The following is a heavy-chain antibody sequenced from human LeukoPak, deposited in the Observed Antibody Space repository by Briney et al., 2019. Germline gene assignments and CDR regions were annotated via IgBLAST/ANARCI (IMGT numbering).Heavy chain of an antibody. D-gene: IGHD1-14*01. CDR3: AKGAGFAEPLPEY. V-gene: IGHV1-3*01. J-gene: IGHJ4*02. CDR2: INAGHGNT. CDR1: AYTFTSYA. Sequence: ASVKVSCKASAYTFTSYAIQWVRQAPGQRLEWMGWINAGHGNTKYSQKFQGRVTITRDTSASTAYMELSGLRSEDTAVYYCAKGAGFAEPLPEYWGQGTLLTVSS.